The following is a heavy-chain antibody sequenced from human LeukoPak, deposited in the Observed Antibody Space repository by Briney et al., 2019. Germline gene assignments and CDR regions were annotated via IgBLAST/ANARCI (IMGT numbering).Heavy chain of an antibody. CDR3: ARMEMATAIFDY. J-gene: IGHJ4*02. CDR2: ISAYNGNT. D-gene: IGHD5-24*01. Sequence: ASVKVSCKASGYTFTSYAITWVRQAPGQGLEWMGWISAYNGNTNYAQNPQGRVTMTTDTSTSTAYMELRSLRSDDTAMYYCARMEMATAIFDYWGQGTLVTVSS. V-gene: IGHV1-18*01. CDR1: GYTFTSYA.